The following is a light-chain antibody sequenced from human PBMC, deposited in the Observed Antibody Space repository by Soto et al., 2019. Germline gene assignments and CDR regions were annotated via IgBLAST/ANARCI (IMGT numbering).Light chain of an antibody. CDR1: SSDVGVYNY. J-gene: IGLJ2*01. CDR2: DVT. CDR3: QSYDSSLRV. V-gene: IGLV2-11*01. Sequence: QSVLTQPRSVSGSPGQSVTISCTGTSSDVGVYNYVSWYQQHPGKAPKLIIYDVTKRPSGVPDRFSGSKSANTASLAITGLQAEDEADYYCQSYDSSLRVFGGGTKLTVL.